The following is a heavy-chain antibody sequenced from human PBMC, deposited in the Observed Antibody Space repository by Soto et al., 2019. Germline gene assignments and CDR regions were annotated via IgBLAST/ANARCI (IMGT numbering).Heavy chain of an antibody. Sequence: GSLRLSCAASGFTFSSYSMNWVRQAPGKGLEWVSSISSRSSYIYYADSVKGRFTISRDNAKNSLYLQMNSLRAEDTAVYHCARDPGYGYYDSSGYYATEQHDAFDIWGQGTMVTVSS. CDR3: ARDPGYGYYDSSGYYATEQHDAFDI. J-gene: IGHJ3*02. CDR1: GFTFSSYS. V-gene: IGHV3-21*01. D-gene: IGHD3-22*01. CDR2: ISSRSSYI.